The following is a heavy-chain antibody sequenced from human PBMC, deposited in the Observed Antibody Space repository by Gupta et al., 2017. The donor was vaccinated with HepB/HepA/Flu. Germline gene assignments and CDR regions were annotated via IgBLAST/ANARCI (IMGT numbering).Heavy chain of an antibody. D-gene: IGHD6-6*01. CDR3: ARRFYNSSSLDS. CDR1: GESFSGYY. V-gene: IGHV4-34*01. J-gene: IGHJ5*01. Sequence: QAPLQHWGAGLLKPSETLSLTCAVYGESFSGYYWTWIRQPPGKGLEWIGDITHSGTTNYNPSLESRVSILVDRPKKQFFLRLTSVNAADTAVYYCARRFYNSSSLDSWGQGTLVSVS. CDR2: ITHSGTT.